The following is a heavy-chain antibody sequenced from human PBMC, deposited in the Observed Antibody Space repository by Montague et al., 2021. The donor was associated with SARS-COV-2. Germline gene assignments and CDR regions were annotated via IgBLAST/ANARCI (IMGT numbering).Heavy chain of an antibody. V-gene: IGHV4-59*11. Sequence: SETLSLTCSVSGASISSHYWSWIRQSPGKGLEWIGYIYYSGTTIXNPSLESRVTITVDTSSNVFSLNLRSVTAADTAIYYCARYEAVADAFDIWGQGTVVTVS. CDR3: ARYEAVADAFDI. CDR1: GASISSHY. J-gene: IGHJ3*02. CDR2: IYYSGTT. D-gene: IGHD6-19*01.